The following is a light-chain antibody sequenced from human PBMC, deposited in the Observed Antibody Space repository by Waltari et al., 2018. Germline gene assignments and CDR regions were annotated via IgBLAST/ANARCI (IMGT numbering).Light chain of an antibody. CDR3: SSYTGSTNNLYV. Sequence: QSALTQPPSASGSPGQSVAISCTGTSSDVGAYNYVSWYQQHPGKAPKLIIYDVTKRPSGVPERFSGSNAGHTASLTVSGLQADDEADYHCSSYTGSTNNLYVFGTGTKVTVL. CDR2: DVT. J-gene: IGLJ1*01. CDR1: SSDVGAYNY. V-gene: IGLV2-8*01.